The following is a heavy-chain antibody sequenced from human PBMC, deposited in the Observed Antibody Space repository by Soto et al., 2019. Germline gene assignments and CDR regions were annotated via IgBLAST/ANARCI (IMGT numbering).Heavy chain of an antibody. J-gene: IGHJ6*02. V-gene: IGHV4-59*01. CDR3: ARWGGTPDYYYYGMDV. Sequence: SETLSLTCTVPGGSISSYYWSWIRQPPGKGLEWIGYIYYSGSTNYNPSLKSRVTISVDTSKNQFSLKLSSVTAADTAVYYCARWGGTPDYYYYGMDVWGQGTTVTVSS. D-gene: IGHD3-16*01. CDR1: GGSISSYY. CDR2: IYYSGST.